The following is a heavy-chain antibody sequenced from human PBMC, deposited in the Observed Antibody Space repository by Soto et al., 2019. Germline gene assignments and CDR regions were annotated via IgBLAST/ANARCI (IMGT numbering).Heavy chain of an antibody. CDR2: FDPEDGET. CDR3: ARSRVDSSGYTRAPYYYYGMDV. Sequence: ASVKVSCKVSGYTLTELSMHWVRQAPGKGLEWMGGFDPEDGETIYAQKFQGRVTITRDTSASTAYMELSSLRSEDTAVYYCARSRVDSSGYTRAPYYYYGMDVWGQGTTVTVSS. J-gene: IGHJ6*02. CDR1: GYTLTELS. D-gene: IGHD3-22*01. V-gene: IGHV1-24*01.